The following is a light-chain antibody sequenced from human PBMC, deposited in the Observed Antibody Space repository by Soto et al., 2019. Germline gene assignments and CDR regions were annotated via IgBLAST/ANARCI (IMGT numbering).Light chain of an antibody. CDR3: QQYNRYS. CDR1: QSISNW. J-gene: IGKJ1*01. V-gene: IGKV1-5*01. CDR2: HAS. Sequence: DIQMTQSPSTLPASVGDGVTITCRASQSISNWLAWYQQTPGTAPKVLIYHASNLQSGVPSRFSGSGSGTEFTLTISSLQPDDFATYYCQQYNRYSFGQGTKVDIK.